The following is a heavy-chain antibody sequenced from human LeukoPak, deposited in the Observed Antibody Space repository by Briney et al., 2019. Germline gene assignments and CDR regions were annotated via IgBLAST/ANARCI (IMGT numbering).Heavy chain of an antibody. J-gene: IGHJ3*02. CDR3: AREARQAFDI. CDR2: ISYDGSNK. V-gene: IGHV3-30-3*01. CDR1: GFTFSSYA. Sequence: PGGSLRLSCAASGFTFSSYAMHWVRQAPGKGQEWVAVISYDGSNKYYADSVKGRFTISRDNSKSTLYLQMNSLRAEDTAVYYCAREARQAFDIWGQGTMVTVSS.